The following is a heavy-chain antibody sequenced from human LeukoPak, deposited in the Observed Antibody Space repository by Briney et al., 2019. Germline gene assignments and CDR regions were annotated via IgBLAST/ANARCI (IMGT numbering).Heavy chain of an antibody. Sequence: SETLSLTCTVSGDSINSYYWSWIRQPPGRGLEWIGYIYYTGNTNYNPSLKSRVTISIDTSKNQFSLKLSSVTAADTAMYYCARDLIAAAGLWGQGTLVTVSS. J-gene: IGHJ4*02. CDR2: IYYTGNT. V-gene: IGHV4-59*01. D-gene: IGHD6-13*01. CDR3: ARDLIAAAGL. CDR1: GDSINSYY.